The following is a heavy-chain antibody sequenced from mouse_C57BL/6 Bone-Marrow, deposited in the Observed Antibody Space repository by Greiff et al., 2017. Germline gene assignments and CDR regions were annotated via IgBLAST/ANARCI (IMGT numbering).Heavy chain of an antibody. D-gene: IGHD1-1*01. CDR2: ISSGGSYT. J-gene: IGHJ3*01. CDR3: ARPLYYYGSRAWFAY. Sequence: EVMLVESGGDLVKPGGSLKLSCAASGFTFSSYGMSWVRQTPDKRLEWVATISSGGSYTYYPDSVKGRFTISRDNAKNTLYLQMSSLKSEDTAMYYCARPLYYYGSRAWFAYWGQGTLVTVSA. V-gene: IGHV5-6*02. CDR1: GFTFSSYG.